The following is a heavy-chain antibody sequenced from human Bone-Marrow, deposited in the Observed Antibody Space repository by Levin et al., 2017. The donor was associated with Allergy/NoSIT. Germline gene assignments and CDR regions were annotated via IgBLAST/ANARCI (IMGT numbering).Heavy chain of an antibody. J-gene: IGHJ4*02. V-gene: IGHV3-30*18. CDR2: ISYDGSKK. CDR3: AKGPYYYGSGTYYRPLY. CDR1: EFTFSSYG. D-gene: IGHD3-10*01. Sequence: GGSLRLSCAASEFTFSSYGMHWVRQAPGKGLEWVALISYDGSKKYYADSVKGRFTISRDNSKNTLYLEMNSLRAEDTAIYYCAKGPYYYGSGTYYRPLYWGQGTLVTVSS.